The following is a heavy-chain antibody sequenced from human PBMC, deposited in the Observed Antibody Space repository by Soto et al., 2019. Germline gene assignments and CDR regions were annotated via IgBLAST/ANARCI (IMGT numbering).Heavy chain of an antibody. CDR1: GFHMSSYW. CDR3: VREDCGGGLCKRFDY. V-gene: IGHV3-74*03. D-gene: IGHD2-15*01. J-gene: IGHJ4*02. Sequence: EVHVEESGGGLVQPGGSLRLSCAASGFHMSSYWMHWARQAPGKGLVWVSSIDGAGHILMHADSVKGRFTVSTDNAKNTLYLPMNSLRTEDTAVYYCVREDCGGGLCKRFDYWGQGTPVTVSS. CDR2: IDGAGHIL.